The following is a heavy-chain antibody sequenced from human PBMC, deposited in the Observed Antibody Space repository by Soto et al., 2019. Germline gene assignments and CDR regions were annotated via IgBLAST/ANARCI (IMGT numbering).Heavy chain of an antibody. CDR3: ARVRVEWLRQGYFDY. CDR2: IYYSGST. CDR1: GGSISSYY. Sequence: SETLSLTCTVSGGSISSYYWSWIRQPPGKGLEWIGYIYYSGSTNYNPSLKSRVTISVDTSKNQFSLKLSSVTAADTAVYYCARVRVEWLRQGYFDYWGQGTLVTVSS. V-gene: IGHV4-59*01. D-gene: IGHD5-12*01. J-gene: IGHJ4*02.